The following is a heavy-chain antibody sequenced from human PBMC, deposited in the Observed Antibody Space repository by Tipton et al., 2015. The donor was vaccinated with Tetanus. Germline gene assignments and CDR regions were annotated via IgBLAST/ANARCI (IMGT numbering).Heavy chain of an antibody. CDR3: ARGDMVRGVIWFDP. Sequence: TLSLTCTVSGGSISSYYWSWIRQPPGKGLEWIGYIYYSGSTNYNPSLKSRVTISVDTSKNQFSLKPSSVTAADTAVYYCARGDMVRGVIWFDPWGQGTLVTVSS. J-gene: IGHJ5*02. CDR2: IYYSGST. D-gene: IGHD3-10*01. V-gene: IGHV4-59*01. CDR1: GGSISSYY.